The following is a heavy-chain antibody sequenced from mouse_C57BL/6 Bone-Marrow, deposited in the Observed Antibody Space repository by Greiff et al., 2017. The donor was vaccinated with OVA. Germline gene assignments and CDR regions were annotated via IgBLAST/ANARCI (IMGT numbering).Heavy chain of an antibody. CDR2: IDPVTGGT. V-gene: IGHV1-15*01. D-gene: IGHD1-1*01. Sequence: QVQLKESGAELVRPGASVTLSCKASGYTFTDYEMHWVKQTPVHGLEWIGAIDPVTGGTAYNQKFKGKAILTADKSSSTAYMELRSLTSEDSAVYYCALLGGYAMDYWGQGTSVTVSS. J-gene: IGHJ4*01. CDR3: ALLGGYAMDY. CDR1: GYTFTDYE.